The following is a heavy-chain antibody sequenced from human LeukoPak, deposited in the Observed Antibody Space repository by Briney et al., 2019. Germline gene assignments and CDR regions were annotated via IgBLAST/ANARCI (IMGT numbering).Heavy chain of an antibody. CDR1: GFTFTTYA. D-gene: IGHD3-22*01. CDR3: ATAFYFDSSGPYWYFDL. CDR2: ISGSGGST. J-gene: IGHJ2*01. V-gene: IGHV3-23*01. Sequence: GGSLRLSCAASGFTFTTYAMNWVRQGPGKGLEWVSVISGSGGSTYYADSVKGRFTISRDNSKNTLYLEVNSLRAEDTAVYYCATAFYFDSSGPYWYFDLWGRGTLVTVSS.